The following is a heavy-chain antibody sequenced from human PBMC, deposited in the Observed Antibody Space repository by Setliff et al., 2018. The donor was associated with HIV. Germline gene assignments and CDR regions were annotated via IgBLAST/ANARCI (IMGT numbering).Heavy chain of an antibody. CDR2: IHYSGST. J-gene: IGHJ4*02. V-gene: IGHV4-59*01. D-gene: IGHD1-26*01. CDR1: GGSISNYY. CDR3: ARLRDMEWELIGLDY. Sequence: SETLSLTCTVSGGSISNYYWSWIRQSPEKGLEWIGYIHYSGSTDYNPSLKSRVTISLDTSKNQFSLKLSSVTAADTAIYYCARLRDMEWELIGLDYWGRGTLVTVSS.